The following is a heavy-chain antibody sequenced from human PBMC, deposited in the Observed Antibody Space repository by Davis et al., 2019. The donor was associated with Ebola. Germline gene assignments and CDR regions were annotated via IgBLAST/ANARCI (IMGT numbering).Heavy chain of an antibody. CDR3: ARGRPFLD. V-gene: IGHV4-34*01. J-gene: IGHJ4*02. CDR2: INHNGNT. Sequence: PGGSLRLSCAVSGGSFSGYYWSWIRQAPGKGLEWIGEINHNGNTNYNPSLKSRVTISLDTSKSQFSLKLNSVTAADTAVYYSARGRPFLDWGQGTLVTVSS. CDR1: GGSFSGYY.